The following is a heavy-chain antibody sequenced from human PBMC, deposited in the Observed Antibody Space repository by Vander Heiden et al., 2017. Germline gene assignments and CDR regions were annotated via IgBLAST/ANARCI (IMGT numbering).Heavy chain of an antibody. J-gene: IGHJ4*02. V-gene: IGHV4-59*08. D-gene: IGHD4-17*01. CDR3: ARQTVRGFWYFDS. Sequence: QVQLQESDPGLVKPSETLSLPCTVSGGSISGYYWSWIRQPPGKGLEWIGYIYYSGSTNYNPSLKSRVAISIDTSKNQFSLKLDSMTAADTAVYYCARQTVRGFWYFDSWGQGTLATVSS. CDR1: GGSISGYY. CDR2: IYYSGST.